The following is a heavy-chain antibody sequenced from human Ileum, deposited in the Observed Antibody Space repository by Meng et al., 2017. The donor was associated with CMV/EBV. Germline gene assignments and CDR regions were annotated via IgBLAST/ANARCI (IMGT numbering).Heavy chain of an antibody. CDR2: TSYRSKWYN. D-gene: IGHD3/OR15-3a*01. V-gene: IGHV6-1*01. Sequence: HHCGPGLVKPLHTPSLTCAISWDSGSSNNAGWAWIRQSPSSGLEWLGMTSYRSKWYNDYTVTVKSRITINADTSKNQFSLQLNSVTPEDTAVYYCAREGSTWTFNSFDPWGRGTLVTVSS. CDR1: WDSGSSNNAG. J-gene: IGHJ5*02. CDR3: AREGSTWTFNSFDP.